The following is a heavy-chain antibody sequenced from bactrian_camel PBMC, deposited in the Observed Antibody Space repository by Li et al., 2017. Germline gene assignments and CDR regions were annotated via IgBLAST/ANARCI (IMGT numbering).Heavy chain of an antibody. J-gene: IGHJ4*01. CDR2: INSAGGST. CDR3: AKVNRDEYYFGNWDY. V-gene: IGHV3S40*01. Sequence: VQLVESGGGLVQPGGSLRLSCAASGFTFSSYAMSGVRQVPGKGLARVSTINSAGGSTYYADSGKGRFAISRDNAKNTVYLQMNSLKPEDTALYYCAKVNRDEYYFGNWDYWGQGTQVTVS. CDR1: GFTFSSYA. D-gene: IGHD2*01.